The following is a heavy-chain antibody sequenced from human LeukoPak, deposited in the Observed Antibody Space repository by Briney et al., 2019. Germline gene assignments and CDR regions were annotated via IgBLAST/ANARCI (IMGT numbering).Heavy chain of an antibody. Sequence: SVKVSCKASGGTFSSYAISWVRQAPGQGLEWMGRIIPILGIANYAQKFQGRVTITADKSTSTAYMELSSLRSEDTAVHYCARVMSSSSTVTTGWFDPWGQGTLVTVSS. CDR1: GGTFSSYA. D-gene: IGHD4-17*01. J-gene: IGHJ5*02. CDR3: ARVMSSSSTVTTGWFDP. V-gene: IGHV1-69*04. CDR2: IIPILGIA.